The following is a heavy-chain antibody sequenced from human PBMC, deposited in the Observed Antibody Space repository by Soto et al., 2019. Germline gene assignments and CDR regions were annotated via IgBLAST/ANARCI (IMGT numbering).Heavy chain of an antibody. J-gene: IGHJ4*02. V-gene: IGHV3-73*01. CDR2: IRSKANSYAT. Sequence: GGSLRLSCAASGFTFSGSAMHWVRQASGKGLEWVGRIRSKANSYATAYAASVKGRFTISRDDSKNTAYLQMNSLKTEDTAVYYCTRHVRLGELSYDYWGQGTLVTVSS. CDR3: TRHVRLGELSYDY. D-gene: IGHD3-16*02. CDR1: GFTFSGSA.